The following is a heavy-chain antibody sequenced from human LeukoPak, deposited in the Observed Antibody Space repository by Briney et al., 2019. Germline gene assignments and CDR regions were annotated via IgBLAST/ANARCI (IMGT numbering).Heavy chain of an antibody. CDR1: GVSIRVDTYY. CDR3: ARLWGSTGLYFYYYMDI. V-gene: IGHV4-39*01. J-gene: IGHJ6*03. D-gene: IGHD3-16*01. CDR2: HHIGNT. Sequence: SSETLSLTCTVSGVSIRVDTYYWGWIRQPPGKGLEWIGNHHIGNTYYNPSLKSRVTISEDTSKNQFSLRVNSVTAADTAVYYCARLWGSTGLYFYYYMDIWGEGTTVTVSS.